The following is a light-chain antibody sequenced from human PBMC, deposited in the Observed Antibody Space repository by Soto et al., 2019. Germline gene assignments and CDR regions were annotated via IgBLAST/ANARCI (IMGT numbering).Light chain of an antibody. CDR1: QSVSSSS. Sequence: EIVLTQSPGTLSLSPGERATLSCRASQSVSSSSLAWSQQKPGQAPRLLIYGASSRATGIPDRFSGSGSGTDFTLTISRLEPEDFAVYYCHQYGSSPRTFGQGTKVEIK. CDR3: HQYGSSPRT. CDR2: GAS. J-gene: IGKJ1*01. V-gene: IGKV3-20*01.